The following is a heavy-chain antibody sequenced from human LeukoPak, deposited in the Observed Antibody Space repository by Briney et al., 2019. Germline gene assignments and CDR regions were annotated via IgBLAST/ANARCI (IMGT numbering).Heavy chain of an antibody. V-gene: IGHV1-2*06. CDR1: GYTFTGYY. CDR3: IGYYDSSGYSFDY. Sequence: GASVKVSCKASGYTFTGYYMYWVRQAPGQGLEWMGRINPNSGGTNYAQKFQGRVTMTRDTSISTAYMELSRLRSDDTAVYYCIGYYDSSGYSFDYWGQGTLVTVSS. D-gene: IGHD3-22*01. J-gene: IGHJ4*02. CDR2: INPNSGGT.